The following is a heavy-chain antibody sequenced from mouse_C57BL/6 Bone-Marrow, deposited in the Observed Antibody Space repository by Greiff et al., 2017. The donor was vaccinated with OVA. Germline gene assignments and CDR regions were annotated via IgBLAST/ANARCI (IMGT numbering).Heavy chain of an antibody. V-gene: IGHV5-15*01. CDR3: ARPTAAMDY. J-gene: IGHJ4*01. CDR1: GFTFSDYG. CDR2: ISNLAYSI. Sequence: DVMLVESGGGLVQPGGSLKLSCAASGFTFSDYGMAWVRQAPRQGPEWVAFISNLAYSIYYADTVTGRFTITRENAKNTLYLEMSSLRSEDTAMYYCARPTAAMDYWGQGTSVTVSS. D-gene: IGHD3-2*01.